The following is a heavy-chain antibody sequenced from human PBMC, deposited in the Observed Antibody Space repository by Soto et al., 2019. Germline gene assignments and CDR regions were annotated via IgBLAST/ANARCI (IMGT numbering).Heavy chain of an antibody. V-gene: IGHV3-23*01. J-gene: IGHJ4*02. CDR3: AVETASGDYVK. D-gene: IGHD4-17*01. CDR2: ISGSGGST. Sequence: GGSLRLSCAASGFTFSSYAMSWVRQAPGKGLEWVSAISGSGGSTYYADSVKGRFTISRDNSKNTLYLQMNSLRAEDTAVYYSAVETASGDYVKWGQGTLVTVSS. CDR1: GFTFSSYA.